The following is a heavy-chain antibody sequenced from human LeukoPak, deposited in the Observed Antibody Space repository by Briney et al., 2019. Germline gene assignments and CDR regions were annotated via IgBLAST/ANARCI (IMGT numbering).Heavy chain of an antibody. D-gene: IGHD3-22*01. Sequence: PGGSLRLSCAASGFTFSSYAMHWVRQAPGKGLEWVSVIYSGGSTYYADSVKGRFTISTDNSRNTLYLQMNSLRAEDTAVYYCARDGYSSGYFDFWGQGTLVTVSS. CDR3: ARDGYSSGYFDF. V-gene: IGHV3-53*01. CDR2: IYSGGST. CDR1: GFTFSSYA. J-gene: IGHJ4*02.